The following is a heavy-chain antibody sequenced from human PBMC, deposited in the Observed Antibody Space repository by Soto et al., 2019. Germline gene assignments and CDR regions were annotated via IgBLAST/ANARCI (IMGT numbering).Heavy chain of an antibody. V-gene: IGHV4-34*01. D-gene: IGHD3-22*01. CDR1: GGSFRWYY. CDR2: IKHSGST. CDR3: ARDGMRYFDSSGYYNGPPLDY. Sequence: SEALSLTCAVYGGSFRWYYLGRVRPPPGEGVGLIGEIKHSGSTKYNPSLQRRATNHLDTSKNQFPLNLTSVTAADTAIYYCARDGMRYFDSSGYYNGPPLDYWGQGARVTVSS. J-gene: IGHJ4*02.